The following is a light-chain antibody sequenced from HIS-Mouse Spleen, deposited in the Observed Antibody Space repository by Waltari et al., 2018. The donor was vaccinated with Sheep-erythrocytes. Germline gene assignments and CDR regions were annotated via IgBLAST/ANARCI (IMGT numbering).Light chain of an antibody. CDR1: RRAVGAYNY. CDR3: CSYAGSYTWV. J-gene: IGLJ3*02. Sequence: QSALTQPRSVSGSPGQSVTISCTGTRRAVGAYNYVSWYQQHPGKAPKLMIYDVSKRPSGVPDRFSGSKSGNTASLTISGLQAEDEADYYCCSYAGSYTWVFGGGTKLTVL. CDR2: DVS. V-gene: IGLV2-11*01.